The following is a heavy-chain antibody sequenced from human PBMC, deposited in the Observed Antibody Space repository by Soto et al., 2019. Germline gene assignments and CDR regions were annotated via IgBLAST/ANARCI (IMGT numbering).Heavy chain of an antibody. Sequence: GGSLRLSCAASGFTFSSYAMHWVRQAPGKGLEWVAVISYDGSNKYYADSVKGRFTISRDNSKNTLYLQMNSLRAEDTAVYYCARTPGPWGQGTLVTVSS. V-gene: IGHV3-30-3*01. CDR1: GFTFSSYA. CDR2: ISYDGSNK. CDR3: ARTPGP. J-gene: IGHJ5*02.